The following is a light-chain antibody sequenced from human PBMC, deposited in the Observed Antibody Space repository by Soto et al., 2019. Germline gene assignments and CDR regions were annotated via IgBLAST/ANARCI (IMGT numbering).Light chain of an antibody. V-gene: IGLV2-14*01. CDR2: EVN. Sequence: QSALTQPASLSGSPGQSITISCTGTSSDIGAYDYVSWLQQHPGKAPKLMISEVNNRPSGVSNRFSGSKSGNTAYLTISGLQVEDEAEYFCFSFITTSTHVFGTGTKLTVL. J-gene: IGLJ1*01. CDR3: FSFITTSTHV. CDR1: SSDIGAYDY.